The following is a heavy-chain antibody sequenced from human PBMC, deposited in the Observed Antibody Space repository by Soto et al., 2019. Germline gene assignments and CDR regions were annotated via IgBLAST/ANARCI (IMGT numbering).Heavy chain of an antibody. J-gene: IGHJ4*02. D-gene: IGHD2-21*02. V-gene: IGHV3-48*02. Sequence: VQLVESGGGLVYPGGSLRLSCVGSGFSFSDYSMNWVRQAPGKGLQWVSYISSSSDSIHYAESVKGRFTVSRHNAKNALFLQMNSLRDDATAIYYCARLPKGTLVTAWGQGTLVTVSS. CDR3: ARLPKGTLVTA. CDR2: ISSSSDSI. CDR1: GFSFSDYS.